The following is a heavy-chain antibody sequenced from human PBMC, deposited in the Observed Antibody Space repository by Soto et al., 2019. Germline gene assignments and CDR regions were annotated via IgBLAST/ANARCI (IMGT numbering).Heavy chain of an antibody. CDR2: INHSGST. Sequence: SETLSLTCAVYGGSFSGYYWSWIRQPPGKGLEWIGEINHSGSTNYNPSLKSRVTISVDTSKNQFSLKLSSVTAADTAVYYCARTRRLLRFLDAFDIWGQGTMVTVSS. J-gene: IGHJ3*02. D-gene: IGHD3-3*01. V-gene: IGHV4-34*01. CDR3: ARTRRLLRFLDAFDI. CDR1: GGSFSGYY.